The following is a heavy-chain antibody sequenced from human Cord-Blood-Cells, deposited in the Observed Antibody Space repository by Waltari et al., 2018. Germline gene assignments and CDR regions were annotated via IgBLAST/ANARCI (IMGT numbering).Heavy chain of an antibody. CDR3: ARGSDYDFWSGYYGDYYYGMDV. CDR1: GESFSGYY. CDR2: INHSGST. Sequence: QVQLQQWGAGLLKPSETLSLTCAVYGESFSGYYWSWIRQPPGKGMEWIGEINHSGSTNYNPSIKSRVTPSVDTSKNQVSRKLSSVTAAYTAVYYCARGSDYDFWSGYYGDYYYGMDVWGQGTTVTVSS. D-gene: IGHD3-3*01. V-gene: IGHV4-34*01. J-gene: IGHJ6*02.